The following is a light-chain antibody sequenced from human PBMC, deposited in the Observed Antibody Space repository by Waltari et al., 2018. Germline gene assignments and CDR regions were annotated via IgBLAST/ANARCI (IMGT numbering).Light chain of an antibody. CDR1: QGLASF. J-gene: IGKJ5*01. Sequence: QLTQSHASLPASVGDTVTIPCRPSQGLASFLTWYQQKPGGAPKLLIYAASTLESGVPSRFSGTRSGTDFTLTISSLQPEDFATYYCQQHTTYPLTFGQGTRLDIK. CDR3: QQHTTYPLT. V-gene: IGKV1-9*01. CDR2: AAS.